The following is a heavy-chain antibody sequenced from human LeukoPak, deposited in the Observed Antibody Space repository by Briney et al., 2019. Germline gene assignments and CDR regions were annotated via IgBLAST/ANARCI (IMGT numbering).Heavy chain of an antibody. J-gene: IGHJ4*02. CDR2: IYTSGST. CDR3: ARGRRFLEWLIDY. CDR1: GGSISSGSYY. Sequence: PSETLSLTCTVSGGSISSGSYYWSWIRQPAGKGLEWIGRIYTSGSTNYNPSLKSRVTISVDTSKNQFSLKLSSVTAADTAVYYCARGRRFLEWLIDYWGQGTLVTVSS. V-gene: IGHV4-61*02. D-gene: IGHD3-3*01.